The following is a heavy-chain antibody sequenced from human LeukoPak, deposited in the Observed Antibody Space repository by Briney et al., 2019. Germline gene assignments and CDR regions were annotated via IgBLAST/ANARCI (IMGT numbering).Heavy chain of an antibody. CDR3: ARGSRVAGTFDY. CDR2: IYYSGST. D-gene: IGHD6-19*01. J-gene: IGHJ4*02. CDR1: GGSISNYY. V-gene: IGHV4-59*01. Sequence: SETLSLTCTVSGGSISNYYWNWIRQPPGKGLEWIGYIYYSGSTTYNPSLKSRVAISLDTSKKQFSLKLTSVTAADTAVYYCARGSRVAGTFDYWGQGTLVTVSS.